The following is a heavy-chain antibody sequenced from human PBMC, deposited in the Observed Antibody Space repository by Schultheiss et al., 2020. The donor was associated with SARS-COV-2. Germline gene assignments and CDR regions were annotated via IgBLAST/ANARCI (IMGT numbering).Heavy chain of an antibody. CDR3: ARVSRKWGFGVAHDY. CDR2: IWYDGSNK. Sequence: GASLKISCAASGFTFSSYGMHWVRQAPGKGLEWVAVIWYDGSNKYYADSVKGRFTISRDNSKNTLYLQMNSLRAEDTAVYYCARVSRKWGFGVAHDYWGQGTLVTVSS. CDR1: GFTFSSYG. D-gene: IGHD3-3*01. V-gene: IGHV3-33*01. J-gene: IGHJ4*02.